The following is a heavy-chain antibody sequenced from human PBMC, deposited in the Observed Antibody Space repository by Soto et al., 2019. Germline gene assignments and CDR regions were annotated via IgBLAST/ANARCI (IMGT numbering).Heavy chain of an antibody. D-gene: IGHD2-2*01. CDR3: ARFYCTSATCDSWFDP. CDR1: GYTFTTFW. CDR2: IDPSDSNT. Sequence: GESLKISCTGFGYTFTTFWISWVRQMPGKGLEWMGRIDPSDSNTKYSPSFQGHVSISVDKSISTAYLQWSSLKASDTAIYYCARFYCTSATCDSWFDPWGQGTLVTVSS. J-gene: IGHJ5*02. V-gene: IGHV5-10-1*01.